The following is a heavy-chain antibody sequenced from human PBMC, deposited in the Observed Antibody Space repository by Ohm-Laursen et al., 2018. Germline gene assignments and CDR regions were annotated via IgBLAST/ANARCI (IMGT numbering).Heavy chain of an antibody. CDR3: ARGSEGPSPPY. CDR1: GFTFSSYW. Sequence: SLRLSCAASGFTFSSYWMSWVRQAPGKGLEWVANIKQDGSEKYYVDSVKGRFTISRDNSENTLYLQMNSLKFEDTAVYYCARGSEGPSPPYWGQGTLVTVSS. J-gene: IGHJ4*02. V-gene: IGHV3-7*01. CDR2: IKQDGSEK.